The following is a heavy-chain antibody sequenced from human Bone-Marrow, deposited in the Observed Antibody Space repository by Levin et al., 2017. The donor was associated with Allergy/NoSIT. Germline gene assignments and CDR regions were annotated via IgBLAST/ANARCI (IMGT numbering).Heavy chain of an antibody. CDR2: ISSSSSSI. V-gene: IGHV3-48*01. CDR3: VRRIDS. Sequence: GGSLRLSCAASGFTFSDYDMNWVRQAPGKGLEWISYISSSSSSIYYADSVKGRFTISRDNGKKSLYLQMNSLRAEDTAVYYCVRRIDSWGQGTLVTVSS. CDR1: GFTFSDYD. J-gene: IGHJ4*02.